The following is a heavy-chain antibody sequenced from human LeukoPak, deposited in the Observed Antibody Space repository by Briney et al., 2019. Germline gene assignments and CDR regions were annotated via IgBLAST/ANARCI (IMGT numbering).Heavy chain of an antibody. CDR2: LSGSGGTT. CDR3: ARAMMVVANLWGVYDY. J-gene: IGHJ4*02. Sequence: GGSLRLSCAASGFTFSDYTINLVRQAPGKGLEWVSGLSGSGGTTYYADSVKGRFTISRDNSKNTLYLQMDSLRAEDTAVYFCARAMMVVANLWGVYDYWGQGTLVTVSS. D-gene: IGHD3-22*01. V-gene: IGHV3-23*01. CDR1: GFTFSDYT.